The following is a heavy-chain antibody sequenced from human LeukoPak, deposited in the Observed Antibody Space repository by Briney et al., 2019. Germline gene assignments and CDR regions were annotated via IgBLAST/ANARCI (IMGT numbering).Heavy chain of an antibody. V-gene: IGHV1-69*13. J-gene: IGHJ3*02. CDR3: AREYDYVWGSYRYSSHDAFDI. Sequence: SVKVSCKASGGTFSSYAISWVRQAPGQGLEWMGGIIPIFGTANYAQKFQGRVTITADESTSTAYMELSSLRSEDTAVYYCAREYDYVWGSYRYSSHDAFDIWGQGTMVTVSS. CDR2: IIPIFGTA. D-gene: IGHD3-16*02. CDR1: GGTFSSYA.